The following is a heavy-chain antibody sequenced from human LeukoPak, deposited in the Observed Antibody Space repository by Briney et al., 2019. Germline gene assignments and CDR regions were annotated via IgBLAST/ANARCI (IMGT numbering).Heavy chain of an antibody. CDR2: LYYSGST. J-gene: IGHJ6*02. D-gene: IGHD6-13*01. CDR1: GGSISSYY. CDR3: ARGLASSSSWYNRNYYYYGMDV. V-gene: IGHV4-59*01. Sequence: PSETLSLTCTVSGGSISSYYWSWIRQPPGKGLEWIGYLYYSGSTNYNPSLESRVTISVDTSKNQFSLKLSSVTAADTAVYYCARGLASSSSWYNRNYYYYGMDVWGQGTTVTVSS.